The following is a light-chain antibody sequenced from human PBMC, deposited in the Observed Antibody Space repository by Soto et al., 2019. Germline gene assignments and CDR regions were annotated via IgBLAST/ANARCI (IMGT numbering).Light chain of an antibody. Sequence: QSVLTQPRSVSGSPGQSVTISCSGTSDDIGSFDYVSWYQQYPGGAPKLIIYDVSNRPSGVSNRFSGSKSGNTASLTISGLQAEDEADYYCSSYTRMSTGVFGGGTQLTVL. CDR1: SDDIGSFDY. CDR2: DVS. CDR3: SSYTRMSTGV. J-gene: IGLJ3*02. V-gene: IGLV2-14*03.